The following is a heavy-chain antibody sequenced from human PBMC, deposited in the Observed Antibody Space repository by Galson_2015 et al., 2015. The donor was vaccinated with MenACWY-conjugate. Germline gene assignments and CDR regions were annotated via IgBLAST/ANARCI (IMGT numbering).Heavy chain of an antibody. Sequence: ETLSLTCSVSGGSIRDFLWSWLRQAPGKGLEWIGHSGDPFQNHPLLSRRTISVDTSRNQVSLKLRSVTAADTAVYYCAGSVQAEYTYEIPRRFDYWGQGALVTVTS. V-gene: IGHV4-59*01. CDR2: SGDP. CDR3: AGSVQAEYTYEIPRRFDY. D-gene: IGHD1-26*01. J-gene: IGHJ4*01. CDR1: GGSIRDFL.